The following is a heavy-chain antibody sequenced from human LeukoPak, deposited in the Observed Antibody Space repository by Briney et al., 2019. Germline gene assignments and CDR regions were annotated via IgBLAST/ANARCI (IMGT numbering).Heavy chain of an antibody. CDR3: ARVKRVRGARNYFDY. CDR1: GGSISSYY. V-gene: IGHV4-4*07. Sequence: SETLSLTCTVSGGSISSYYWSWIRQPAGKGLEWIGRIYTSGSTNYNPSLKSRVTMSVDTSKNQFSLKLSSVTAADTAVYYCARVKRVRGARNYFDYWGQGTLVTVSS. J-gene: IGHJ4*02. CDR2: IYTSGST. D-gene: IGHD3-10*01.